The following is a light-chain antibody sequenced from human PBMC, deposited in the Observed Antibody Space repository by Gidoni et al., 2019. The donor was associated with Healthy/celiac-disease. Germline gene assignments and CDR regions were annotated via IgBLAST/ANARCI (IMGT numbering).Light chain of an antibody. CDR3: QQYGSSPLT. CDR2: GAS. Sequence: EIVLTQSPGTLSLSLGERATLSCRASPSVSSSYLAWYQQKPGQAPRLLIYGASSRATGIPDRFSGSGSGTDFTLTISRLEPEDFAVYYCQQYGSSPLTFGGGTKVKIK. V-gene: IGKV3-20*01. CDR1: PSVSSSY. J-gene: IGKJ4*01.